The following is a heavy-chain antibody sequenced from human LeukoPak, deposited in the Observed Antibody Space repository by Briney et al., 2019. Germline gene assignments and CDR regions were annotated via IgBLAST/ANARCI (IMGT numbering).Heavy chain of an antibody. Sequence: GASVKVSCKASGYTFTRYYMHWVRQAPGQGLEWMGWINPNSGGTNYAQKFQGRVTMTRDTSISTAYMELSRLRSDDTAVYYCARDPMAAADNWFDPWGQGTLVTVSS. D-gene: IGHD6-13*01. CDR2: INPNSGGT. CDR1: GYTFTRYY. J-gene: IGHJ5*02. V-gene: IGHV1-2*02. CDR3: ARDPMAAADNWFDP.